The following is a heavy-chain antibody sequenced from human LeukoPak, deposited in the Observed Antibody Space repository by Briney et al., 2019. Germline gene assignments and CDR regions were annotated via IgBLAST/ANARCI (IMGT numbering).Heavy chain of an antibody. CDR1: GGSISTYY. CDR2: IYYSGNT. V-gene: IGHV4-59*01. D-gene: IGHD5-12*01. Sequence: SETLSLTCTVSGGSISTYYWTWIRQPPGKGLEWIGYIYYSGNTNYNPSLKSRVTISVDTSKNQFSLKLRSVTAADTAVYYCARGGYSGYDLDYWGQGTLVTVSS. CDR3: ARGGYSGYDLDY. J-gene: IGHJ4*02.